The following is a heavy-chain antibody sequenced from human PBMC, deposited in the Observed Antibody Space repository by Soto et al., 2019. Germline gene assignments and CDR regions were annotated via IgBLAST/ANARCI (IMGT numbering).Heavy chain of an antibody. CDR2: IYPGDSNT. V-gene: IGHV5-51*01. CDR3: ARHLLPCGASTCYGMDV. CDR1: GYNFTNYW. Sequence: GESLKISCQASGYNFTNYWIGWVRQMPGKGLEWMGIIYPGDSNTIYSPSFQGQVTISADKSISTAYLQWSSLKASDTAMYYCARHLLPCGASTCYGMDVWGQGTTVTVSS. J-gene: IGHJ6*02. D-gene: IGHD6-25*01.